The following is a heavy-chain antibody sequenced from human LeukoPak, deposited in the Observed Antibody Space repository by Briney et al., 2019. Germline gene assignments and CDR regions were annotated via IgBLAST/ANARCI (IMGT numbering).Heavy chain of an antibody. D-gene: IGHD6-19*01. V-gene: IGHV3-7*01. CDR3: ARDRVAYSSGWYDDY. Sequence: GGSLRLSCAASGFTFSSYWMSWVRQAPGKGLEWVANIKQDGSEKYYVDSVKGRFTISRDNAKNSLYLQMNSLRAEDTAVYYCARDRVAYSSGWYDDYWGQGTLVTVS. CDR1: GFTFSSYW. J-gene: IGHJ4*02. CDR2: IKQDGSEK.